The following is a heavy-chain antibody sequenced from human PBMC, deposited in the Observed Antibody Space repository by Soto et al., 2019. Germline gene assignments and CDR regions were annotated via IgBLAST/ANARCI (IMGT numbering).Heavy chain of an antibody. CDR3: ARDLADSSGCLY. J-gene: IGHJ4*02. D-gene: IGHD6-19*01. V-gene: IGHV3-33*01. Sequence: GGSLRLSCAASGFTFSSYGMHWVRQAPGKGLEWVAVIWYDGSNKYYADSVKGRFTISRDNSKNTLYLQMNSLRAEDTAVYYCARDLADSSGCLYWGQGTLVTVSS. CDR1: GFTFSSYG. CDR2: IWYDGSNK.